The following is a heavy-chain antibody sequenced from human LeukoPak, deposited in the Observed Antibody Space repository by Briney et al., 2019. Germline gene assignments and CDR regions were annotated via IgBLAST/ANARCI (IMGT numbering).Heavy chain of an antibody. J-gene: IGHJ4*02. CDR3: AKTRNFWSAYFDY. CDR1: GGSITSDTYY. D-gene: IGHD3-3*01. V-gene: IGHV4-30-2*01. CDR2: ILHSGSS. Sequence: SQTLSLICGVSGGSITSDTYYWSWIRQPPGKGLEWIGYILHSGSSYYNPSLNSRVTVSIDTSKNQFSLKLNSVTAADTAVYYCAKTRNFWSAYFDYWGQGTLVTVSS.